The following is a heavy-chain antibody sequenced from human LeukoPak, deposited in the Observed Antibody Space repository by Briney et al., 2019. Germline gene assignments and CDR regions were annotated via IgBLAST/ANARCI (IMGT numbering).Heavy chain of an antibody. CDR2: INHSGST. Sequence: PSETLSLTCAVYGGSFSGYYWSWIRQPPGKGLEWIGEINHSGSTNYNPSLKSRVTISVDTSKNQFSLKLRSVTAADTAVYYCARRSVRYYYGSGSLRAFDIWGQGTMATVSS. CDR1: GGSFSGYY. CDR3: ARRSVRYYYGSGSLRAFDI. J-gene: IGHJ3*02. D-gene: IGHD3-10*01. V-gene: IGHV4-34*01.